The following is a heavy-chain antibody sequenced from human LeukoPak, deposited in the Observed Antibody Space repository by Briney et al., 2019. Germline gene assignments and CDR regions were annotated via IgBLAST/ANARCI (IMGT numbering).Heavy chain of an antibody. J-gene: IGHJ5*02. V-gene: IGHV4-34*01. Sequence: SETLSLTCAVYGGSFSGYYWSWIRQPPGKGLEWIGEINHSGSTNYNPSLKSRVTISVDTSKNQFSLKLSSVTAADTAVYYCARGLPPWHSYGHNWFDPWGQGTLVTVSS. CDR2: INHSGST. D-gene: IGHD5-18*01. CDR1: GGSFSGYY. CDR3: ARGLPPWHSYGHNWFDP.